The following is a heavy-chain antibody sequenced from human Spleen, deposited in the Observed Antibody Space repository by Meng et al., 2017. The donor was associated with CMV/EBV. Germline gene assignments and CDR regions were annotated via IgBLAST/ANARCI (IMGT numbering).Heavy chain of an antibody. V-gene: IGHV3-21*01. CDR2: ISSSSSYI. J-gene: IGHJ4*02. CDR3: ARDPWDIVAIPAAPDN. D-gene: IGHD2-2*01. CDR1: GFTFSSYS. Sequence: GGSLRLSCAASGFTFSSYSMNWVRQAPGKGLEWVSSISSSSSYIYYADSLKGRFTISRDNAKNSLSLQMNSLRAEDTAVYYCARDPWDIVAIPAAPDNWGQGTLVTVSS.